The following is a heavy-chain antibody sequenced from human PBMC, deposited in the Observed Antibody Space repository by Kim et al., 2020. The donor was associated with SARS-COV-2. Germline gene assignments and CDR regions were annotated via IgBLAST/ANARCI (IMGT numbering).Heavy chain of an antibody. CDR1: GGSISSYY. J-gene: IGHJ4*02. CDR2: IYYSGST. V-gene: IGHV4-59*13. D-gene: IGHD2-8*01. Sequence: SETLSLTCTVSGGSISSYYWSWIRQPPGKGLEWIGYIYYSGSTNYNPSLKSRVTISVDTSKNQFSLKLSSVTAADTAVYYCARGMGYFDYWGQGTLVTVSS. CDR3: ARGMGYFDY.